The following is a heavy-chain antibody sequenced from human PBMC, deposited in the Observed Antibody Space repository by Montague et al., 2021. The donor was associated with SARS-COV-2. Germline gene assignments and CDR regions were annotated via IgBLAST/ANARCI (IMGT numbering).Heavy chain of an antibody. D-gene: IGHD3-10*01. CDR2: VSYRGSS. V-gene: IGHV4-59*01. CDR1: GGSMSSYH. CDR3: AGDGRYYYDQ. Sequence: SETLSLTCSVSGGSMSSYHWVWIRQPPGKGLEWIGYVSYRGSSNYNLSLKSRVTISLDTSKNRFSLRVTSVTAADTAVYYCAGDGRYYYDQWGQGILVTVSS. J-gene: IGHJ4*02.